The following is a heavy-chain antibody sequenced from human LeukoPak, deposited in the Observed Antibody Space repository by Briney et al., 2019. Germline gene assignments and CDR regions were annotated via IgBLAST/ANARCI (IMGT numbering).Heavy chain of an antibody. V-gene: IGHV3-53*01. CDR3: ARARLGGFDY. J-gene: IGHJ4*02. D-gene: IGHD3-16*01. CDR2: IYSGGST. Sequence: GGSLRLSCAASGFTFSSYAMSWVRQAPGKGLEWVSVIYSGGSTYYADSVKGRFTISRDNSKNTLYLQMNSLRAEDTAVYYCARARLGGFDYWGQGTLVTVSS. CDR1: GFTFSSYA.